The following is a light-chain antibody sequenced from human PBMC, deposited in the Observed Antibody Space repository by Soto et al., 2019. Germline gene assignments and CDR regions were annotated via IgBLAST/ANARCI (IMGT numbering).Light chain of an antibody. J-gene: IGKJ4*01. V-gene: IGKV3-20*01. CDR2: DTS. Sequence: IVLTQSPGTLSLSPGERATLSCRASQSVGRRYLAWYQQKPGQAPRLLIYDTSDRASDIPDRFSGSGSGTDFTLTISRLVPEEFDVYYCQHQGTFGGGTKVEIK. CDR1: QSVGRRY. CDR3: QHQGT.